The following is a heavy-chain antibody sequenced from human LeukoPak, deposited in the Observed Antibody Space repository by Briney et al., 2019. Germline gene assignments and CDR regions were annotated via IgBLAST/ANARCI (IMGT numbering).Heavy chain of an antibody. V-gene: IGHV6-1*01. D-gene: IGHD2-21*02. J-gene: IGHJ3*02. CDR1: GDSVSINSAA. CDR2: TYYRSKWYN. Sequence: SQTLSLTCAISGDSVSINSAAWNWIRQSPSRGLEWLGRTYYRSKWYNDYAVSVKSRITINPDTSKNQFSLQLNSVTPEDTAVYYCARDQYCGGDCYSDAFDIWGQGTMVTVSS. CDR3: ARDQYCGGDCYSDAFDI.